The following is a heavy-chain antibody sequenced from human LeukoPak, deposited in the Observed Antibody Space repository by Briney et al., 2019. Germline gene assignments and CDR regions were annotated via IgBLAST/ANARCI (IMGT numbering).Heavy chain of an antibody. D-gene: IGHD2-15*01. CDR3: AKGSRSGGSYYFDY. Sequence: PGGSLRLSCAASGFTFSSFAMTWVRQAPGKGLEWVSTISHSGGSTYYADSVKGRFTISRDSSKNTLYLQMNSLRAEDTAVYYCAKGSRSGGSYYFDYWGQGTLVTVSS. CDR1: GFTFSSFA. CDR2: ISHSGGST. V-gene: IGHV3-23*01. J-gene: IGHJ4*02.